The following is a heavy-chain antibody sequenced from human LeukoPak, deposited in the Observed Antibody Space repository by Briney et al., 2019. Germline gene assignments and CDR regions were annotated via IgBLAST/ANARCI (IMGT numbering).Heavy chain of an antibody. V-gene: IGHV4-4*09. D-gene: IGHD4-17*01. CDR2: MYNSGGI. CDR1: AHSIRNYN. Sequence: SSETLSLTCTVRAHSIRNYNWRWIRQPPGKGLEWIGYMYNSGGINYNPSLKSRVTISVDTSENQFSLKLTSVTAADTAVYYCVASVKRDYGDTNLDFWGQGTLVTVSS. J-gene: IGHJ4*02. CDR3: VASVKRDYGDTNLDF.